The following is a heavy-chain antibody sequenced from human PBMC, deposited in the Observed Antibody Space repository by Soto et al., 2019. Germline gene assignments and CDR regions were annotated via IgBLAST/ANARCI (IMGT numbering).Heavy chain of an antibody. CDR1: GFTFSSYA. V-gene: IGHV3-23*01. J-gene: IGHJ6*01. CDR3: ARGYSSYDYSYYYNGMDV. Sequence: EVQLLESGGGLVQPGGSLRLSCAASGFTFSSYAMSWVRQAPGKGLEWVSAISGSGGSTYYADSVKGRFTISRDKSKNALYLKMKRQRAEDTAVYYPARGYSSYDYSYYYNGMDVWGPGTTDTVSS. D-gene: IGHD5-12*01. CDR2: ISGSGGST.